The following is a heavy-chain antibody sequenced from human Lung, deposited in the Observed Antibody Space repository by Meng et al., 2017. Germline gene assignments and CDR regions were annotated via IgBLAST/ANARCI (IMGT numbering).Heavy chain of an antibody. Sequence: VQRQRSGPGLVKPSGTLPFTCAVSGGSITSSTWWSWVRQTPGKGLEWFGEIFHSGSTNYNPPLENRVTISVDKSKNQFSLKVYSVTAADTATYYCARFDISSSGRGDYWGQGILVTVSS. V-gene: IGHV4-4*02. J-gene: IGHJ4*02. CDR3: ARFDISSSGRGDY. CDR1: GGSITSSTW. CDR2: IFHSGST. D-gene: IGHD1-26*01.